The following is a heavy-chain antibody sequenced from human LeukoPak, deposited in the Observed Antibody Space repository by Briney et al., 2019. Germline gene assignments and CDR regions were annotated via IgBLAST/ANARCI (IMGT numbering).Heavy chain of an antibody. V-gene: IGHV3-33*08. CDR2: IWYDGSNK. J-gene: IGHJ5*02. Sequence: PGRSLRLSCAASGLTFSSYGMHWVRQAPGKGLEWVAVIWYDGSNKYYADSVKGRFTISRDNSKNTLYLQMNSLRAEDTAVYYCGVQSSGWYIGTWGQGTLVTVSS. CDR3: GVQSSGWYIGT. D-gene: IGHD6-19*01. CDR1: GLTFSSYG.